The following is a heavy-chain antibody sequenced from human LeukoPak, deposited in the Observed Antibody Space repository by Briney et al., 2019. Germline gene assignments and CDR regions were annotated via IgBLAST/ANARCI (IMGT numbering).Heavy chain of an antibody. J-gene: IGHJ4*02. D-gene: IGHD3-22*01. CDR1: GFTFDDYA. V-gene: IGHV3-9*01. CDR3: AKDINYYDSSGIDY. Sequence: PGGSLRLPCAASGFTFDDYATHWVRQAPGKGLEWVSGISWNSGSIGYADSVKGRFTISRDNAKNSLYLQMNSLRAEDTALYYCAKDINYYDSSGIDYWGQGTLVTVSS. CDR2: ISWNSGSI.